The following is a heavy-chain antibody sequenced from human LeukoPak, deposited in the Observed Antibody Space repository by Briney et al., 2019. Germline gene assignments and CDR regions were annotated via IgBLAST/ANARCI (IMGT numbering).Heavy chain of an antibody. Sequence: ASVTVSCKASGYTFTGYYMHWVRQAPGQGLEWMGRINPNSGGTNYAQKFQGRVTMTRDTSISTAYMELSRLRSDDTAVYYCARSRFGVVVPAAIEYWGQGTLVTVSS. D-gene: IGHD2-2*02. CDR1: GYTFTGYY. CDR2: INPNSGGT. J-gene: IGHJ4*02. V-gene: IGHV1-2*06. CDR3: ARSRFGVVVPAAIEY.